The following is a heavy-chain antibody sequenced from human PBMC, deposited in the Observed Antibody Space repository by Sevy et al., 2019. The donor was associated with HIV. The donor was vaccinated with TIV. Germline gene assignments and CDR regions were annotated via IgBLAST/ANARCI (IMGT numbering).Heavy chain of an antibody. J-gene: IGHJ3*02. Sequence: GGSLRLSCAASGFSFSNYDMSWVRQAPGKGLEWVAAITGSGANTYHADSVAGRFTISRDNSKNTLYLQMNSLRADDAAVYYWAKEMSRVRKTDSFDIWGQGTMVTVSS. CDR3: AKEMSRVRKTDSFDI. V-gene: IGHV3-23*01. CDR2: ITGSGANT. CDR1: GFSFSNYD.